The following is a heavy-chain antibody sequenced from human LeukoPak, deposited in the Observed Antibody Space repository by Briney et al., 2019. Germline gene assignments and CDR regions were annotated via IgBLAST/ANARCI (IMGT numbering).Heavy chain of an antibody. CDR3: ARDFLSYDGSENHFEDTFDI. CDR1: GYSFDRYG. D-gene: IGHD3-22*01. J-gene: IGHJ3*02. Sequence: ASVKVSCKASGYSFDRYGVSWVRQAPGQGLEWLGWIGAFNGNTNYAQNLQGRVTMTADTSTTTAYMELRSLSSDDTAVCYCARDFLSYDGSENHFEDTFDIWGQGTMVIVSS. V-gene: IGHV1-18*01. CDR2: IGAFNGNT.